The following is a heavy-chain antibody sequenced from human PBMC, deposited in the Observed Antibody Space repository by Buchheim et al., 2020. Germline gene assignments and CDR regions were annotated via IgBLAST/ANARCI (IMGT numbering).Heavy chain of an antibody. V-gene: IGHV3-23*01. CDR3: ANGGPEYTYAYGY. CDR2: ITNSGDRK. Sequence: EVQLLESGGDLVQPGGSLRLSCVGSGFTFSSYAMTWVRQAPGKGLEWVSSITNSGDRKYYADSGKGRFTISRDNAKRPAYLQMNSLRAEDTAVYYCANGGPEYTYAYGYWGQGTL. CDR1: GFTFSSYA. D-gene: IGHD3-16*01. J-gene: IGHJ1*01.